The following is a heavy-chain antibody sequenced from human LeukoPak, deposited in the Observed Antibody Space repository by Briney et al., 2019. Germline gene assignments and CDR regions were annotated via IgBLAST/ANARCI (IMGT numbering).Heavy chain of an antibody. Sequence: GASVKVSCKASGGTFSSYAISWVRQAPGQGLEWMGGIIPIFGTANYAQKFQGRVTITADKSTSTAYMELSSLRSEDTAVYYCAKDLNVVRGIMGYWGQGTLVTVSS. CDR3: AKDLNVVRGIMGY. V-gene: IGHV1-69*06. J-gene: IGHJ4*02. CDR1: GGTFSSYA. CDR2: IIPIFGTA. D-gene: IGHD3-10*01.